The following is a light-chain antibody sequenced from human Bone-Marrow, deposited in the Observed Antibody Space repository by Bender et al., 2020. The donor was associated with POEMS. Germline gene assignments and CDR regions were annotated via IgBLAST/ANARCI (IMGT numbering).Light chain of an antibody. CDR1: TRDVGGYDS. CDR3: SSYTNTNIVL. J-gene: IGLJ2*01. V-gene: IGLV2-14*03. CDR2: DVN. Sequence: QSALTQPASVSGSPGQSITISCAGTTRDVGGYDSVSWYQQHPGKAPKVMIYDVNDRPSGVPIRFSGSKSGNTASLTISGLQAEDEADYYCSSYTNTNIVLFGGGTKLTVL.